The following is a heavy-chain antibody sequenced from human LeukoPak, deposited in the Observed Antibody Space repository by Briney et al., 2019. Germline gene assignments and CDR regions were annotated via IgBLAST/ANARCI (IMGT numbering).Heavy chain of an antibody. Sequence: PSQTLSLTCTVSGGSISSGSYYWSWIRQPAGKGLEWIGRIYTSGSTNYNPSLKSRVTISVDTSKNQFSLKLSSVTAADTAVYYCARDAAARRGTYYYYYMDVWGKGTTVTVS. J-gene: IGHJ6*03. CDR1: GGSISSGSYY. CDR3: ARDAAARRGTYYYYYMDV. D-gene: IGHD6-6*01. CDR2: IYTSGST. V-gene: IGHV4-61*02.